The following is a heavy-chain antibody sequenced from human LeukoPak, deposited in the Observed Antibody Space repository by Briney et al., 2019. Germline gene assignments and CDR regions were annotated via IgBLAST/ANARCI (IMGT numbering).Heavy chain of an antibody. J-gene: IGHJ4*02. CDR1: GYTFAAYG. CDR3: ARDLRGNVHFDY. Sequence: GASVKVSCKTSGYTFAAYGINWVRQAPEQGLEWMGRITTYNDKANYAQKFQGRVTLTTDTPTNTAFMELRSLRSDDTAIYFCARDLRGNVHFDYWGQGTLVTVSS. V-gene: IGHV1-18*01. CDR2: ITTYNDKA. D-gene: IGHD1-1*01.